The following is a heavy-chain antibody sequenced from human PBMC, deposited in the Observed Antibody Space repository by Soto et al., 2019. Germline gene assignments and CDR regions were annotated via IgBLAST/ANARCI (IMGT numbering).Heavy chain of an antibody. CDR2: IYDSGTT. D-gene: IGHD3-3*01. V-gene: IGHV4-38-2*01. CDR1: SYVIESGHY. CDR3: ARSPQYYTPGSSPFDY. J-gene: IGHJ4*03. Sequence: SETLSLTCVVSSYVIESGHYWGWVQQPPGKGLEWVGSIYDSGTTYYNPSLRSRVTISADTSKNQFSLSLTSVTAADTAVYYCARSPQYYTPGSSPFDYWGPGTMVTVSS.